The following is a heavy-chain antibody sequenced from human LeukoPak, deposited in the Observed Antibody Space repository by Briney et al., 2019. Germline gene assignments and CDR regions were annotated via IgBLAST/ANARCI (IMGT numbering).Heavy chain of an antibody. CDR3: ARSQIAAAGITFDY. Sequence: VASVKVSCKASGYTFTSYAMHWVRQAPGQRLEWMGWINAGNGNTKYSQEFQGRVTITRDTSASTAYMELSSLRSEDMAVYHCARSQIAAAGITFDYWGQGTLVTVSS. CDR1: GYTFTSYA. V-gene: IGHV1-3*03. J-gene: IGHJ4*02. CDR2: INAGNGNT. D-gene: IGHD6-13*01.